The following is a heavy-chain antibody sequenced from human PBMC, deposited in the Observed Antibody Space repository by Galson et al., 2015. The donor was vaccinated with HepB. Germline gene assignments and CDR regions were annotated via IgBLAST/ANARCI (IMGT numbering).Heavy chain of an antibody. CDR3: ATLRTYESRGYDYDF. CDR2: IKQDGSGK. D-gene: IGHD3-22*01. Sequence: LRLSCAASAFPFSDFLMSWVRQPPGKGLEWVATIKQDGSGKYYVDSEKGRFVISRDNAKNSLYLQMNNLRAEDTGLYYCATLRTYESRGYDYDFWGQGTLVTVSS. V-gene: IGHV3-7*01. CDR1: AFPFSDFL. J-gene: IGHJ4*02.